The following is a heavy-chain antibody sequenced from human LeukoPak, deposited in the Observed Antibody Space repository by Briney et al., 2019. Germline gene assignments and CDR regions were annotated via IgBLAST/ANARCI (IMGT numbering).Heavy chain of an antibody. V-gene: IGHV3-49*04. D-gene: IGHD1-26*01. CDR3: TRGRRATHDY. CDR2: IRSKAYGGTT. CDR1: GSTFGDYS. Sequence: GGSLRLSCTASGSTFGDYSMNWVRQAPGKGLEWVGFIRSKAYGGTTEYAASVKGRFTISRDDSKSIAYLQMNSLKTDDTAVYYCTRGRRATHDYWGQGTLVTVSS. J-gene: IGHJ4*02.